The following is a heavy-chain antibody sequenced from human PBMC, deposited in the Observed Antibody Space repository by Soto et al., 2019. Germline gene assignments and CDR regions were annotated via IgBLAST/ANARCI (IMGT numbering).Heavy chain of an antibody. CDR2: IIPIFGTA. J-gene: IGHJ6*02. Sequence: QVQLVQSGAEVKKPGSSVKVSCKASGGTFSSYPISWERQAPGHGLEWMGGIIPIFGTANYAQNFQGRVTITADESTSTAYMALSSLRSEDTAVYYCASAGGWLRLPMDVWGQGTTVTVSS. CDR1: GGTFSSYP. CDR3: ASAGGWLRLPMDV. V-gene: IGHV1-69*12. D-gene: IGHD5-12*01.